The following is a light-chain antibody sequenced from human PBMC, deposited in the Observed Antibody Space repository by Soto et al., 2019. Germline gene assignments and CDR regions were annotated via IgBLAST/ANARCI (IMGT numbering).Light chain of an antibody. CDR3: TSYTISSTPVA. Sequence: QSALTQPASVSGSPGQSITISCTGISSDLAGYNSVSWYQQHPGKAPKVVIFDVSNRPSGVSDRFSGSKSGNTASLSISGLQAEDEGDYYCTSYTISSTPVAFGGGTKLTVL. CDR2: DVS. J-gene: IGLJ2*01. V-gene: IGLV2-14*03. CDR1: SSDLAGYNS.